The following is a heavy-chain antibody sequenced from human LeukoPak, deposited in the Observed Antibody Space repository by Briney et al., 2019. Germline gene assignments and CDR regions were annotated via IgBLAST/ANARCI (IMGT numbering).Heavy chain of an antibody. CDR1: GYTFTSYG. J-gene: IGHJ5*02. Sequence: ASVKVSCKASGYTFTSYGISWVRQAPGQGLEWMGWISAYNGNTNYAQKLQGRVTMTTDTSTSTAYMELRSLRSDDTAVYYCARTKLWFGESRIDWFGPWGQGTLVTVSS. CDR3: ARTKLWFGESRIDWFGP. V-gene: IGHV1-18*01. D-gene: IGHD3-10*01. CDR2: ISAYNGNT.